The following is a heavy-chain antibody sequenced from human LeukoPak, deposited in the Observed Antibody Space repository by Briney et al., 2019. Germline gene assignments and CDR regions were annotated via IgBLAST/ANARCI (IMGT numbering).Heavy chain of an antibody. CDR2: IKKDESEK. CDR3: AKLKGTAAGTGSFDY. Sequence: GGSLRLSCAASGFTFSDNWMGWARQAPGKGLEWVASIKKDESEKYYGDAVKGRFTVSRDNAKNSLYLQMNSLRAEDTAVYYCAKLKGTAAGTGSFDYWGQGTLVTVSS. D-gene: IGHD6-13*01. V-gene: IGHV3-7*03. CDR1: GFTFSDNW. J-gene: IGHJ4*02.